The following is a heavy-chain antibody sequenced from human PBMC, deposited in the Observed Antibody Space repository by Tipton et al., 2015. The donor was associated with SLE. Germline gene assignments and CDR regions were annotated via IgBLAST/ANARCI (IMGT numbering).Heavy chain of an antibody. V-gene: IGHV4-59*08. CDR3: ARRDYVDNGFDP. Sequence: TLSLTCSVSGGSLTSYYWNWIRQPPGEGLEWIGYFSYRGGTNYNPSLESRVAISIDTSKNEISLHRSSVTAADTAIYYCARRDYVDNGFDPWGQGTLVIVSS. CDR1: GGSLTSYY. CDR2: FSYRGGT. D-gene: IGHD4-17*01. J-gene: IGHJ5*02.